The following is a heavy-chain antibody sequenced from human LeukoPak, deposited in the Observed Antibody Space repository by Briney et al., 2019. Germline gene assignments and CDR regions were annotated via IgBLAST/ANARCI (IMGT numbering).Heavy chain of an antibody. Sequence: ASVKVSCKASGYTFTGYYMHWVRQAPGQGLEWMGWINPNSGGTNYAQKFQGWVTMTRDTSISTAYMELSRLRSDDTAVYYCARAPNYSGSGSPLWDFWGQGTLVTVSS. CDR1: GYTFTGYY. J-gene: IGHJ4*02. CDR2: INPNSGGT. D-gene: IGHD3-10*01. V-gene: IGHV1-2*04. CDR3: ARAPNYSGSGSPLWDF.